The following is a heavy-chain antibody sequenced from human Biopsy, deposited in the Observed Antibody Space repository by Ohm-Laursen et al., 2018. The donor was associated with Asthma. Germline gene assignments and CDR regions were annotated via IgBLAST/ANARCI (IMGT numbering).Heavy chain of an antibody. D-gene: IGHD1-7*01. CDR3: ARVMELELLDY. J-gene: IGHJ4*02. V-gene: IGHV3-11*01. CDR1: GFTFSDYY. Sequence: SLRLSCAASGFTFSDYYMSWIRQAPGKGLEWVSYISSSGATIYYADSVRGRFTISRDNAKNSLYLQMNNLRAEDTAVYYCARVMELELLDYWGQGTLVTVSS. CDR2: ISSSGATI.